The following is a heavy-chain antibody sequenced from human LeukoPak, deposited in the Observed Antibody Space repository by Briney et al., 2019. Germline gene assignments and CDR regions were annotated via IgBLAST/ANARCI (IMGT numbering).Heavy chain of an antibody. Sequence: PGGSLRLSCAASGFTFSSYAMHWVRQAPGKGLEWVAVISYDGSNEYYADSVKGRFTISRDNSKNTLYLQMNSLRAEDTAVYYCARGLRPTQYYFDYWGQGTLVTVSS. D-gene: IGHD6-6*01. CDR2: ISYDGSNE. CDR1: GFTFSSYA. CDR3: ARGLRPTQYYFDY. V-gene: IGHV3-30-3*01. J-gene: IGHJ4*02.